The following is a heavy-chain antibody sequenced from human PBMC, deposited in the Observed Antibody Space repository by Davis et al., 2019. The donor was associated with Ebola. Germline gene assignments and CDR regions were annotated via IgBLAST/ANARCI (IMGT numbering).Heavy chain of an antibody. CDR3: ARALFYNLFNWLDP. CDR1: GFSFGSNA. CDR2: IKSDGSSA. D-gene: IGHD5-24*01. Sequence: PGGSLRLSCAASGFSFGSNAMSWVRQVPGKGLMYISRIKSDGSSADYADSVKGRFTVSRDNAKNTLYLQMNSLRAEDTAVYYCARALFYNLFNWLDPWGQGTLVTVSS. V-gene: IGHV3-74*01. J-gene: IGHJ5*02.